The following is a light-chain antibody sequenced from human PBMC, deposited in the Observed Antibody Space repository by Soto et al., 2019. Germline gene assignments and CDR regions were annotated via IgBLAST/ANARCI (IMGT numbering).Light chain of an antibody. Sequence: EVVMTQSPATLSVSRGDGAALSCRASQGVGSNLAWYQQKPGQAPRLLVYGASTRATGVPARLSGSGSGTEFTLTISSLGSEDFAVYYCQQYNNWPLTFGGGTKVDIK. J-gene: IGKJ4*01. CDR2: GAS. V-gene: IGKV3-15*01. CDR1: QGVGSN. CDR3: QQYNNWPLT.